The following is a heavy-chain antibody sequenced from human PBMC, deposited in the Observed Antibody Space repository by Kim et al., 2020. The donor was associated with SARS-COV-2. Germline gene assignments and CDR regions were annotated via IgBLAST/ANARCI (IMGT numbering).Heavy chain of an antibody. V-gene: IGHV3-9*01. J-gene: IGHJ1*01. CDR3: AKDTHRSYYDKAYFQH. CDR2: ISWNSGSI. CDR1: GFTFGDYA. Sequence: GGSLRLSCAASGFTFGDYAMHWVRQAPGKGLEWVSGISWNSGSIGYADSVKGRFTISRDNAKNSLYLQMNSLRAEDTALYYCAKDTHRSYYDKAYFQHWGQGTLVTVSS. D-gene: IGHD3-22*01.